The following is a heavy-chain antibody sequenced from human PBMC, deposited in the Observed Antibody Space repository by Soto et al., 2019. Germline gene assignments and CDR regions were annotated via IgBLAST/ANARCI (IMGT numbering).Heavy chain of an antibody. CDR1: GFTFSSYG. D-gene: IGHD4-17*01. Sequence: QVQLVESGGGVVQPGRSLRLSCAASGFTFSSYGMHWVRQAPGKGLEWVAVISYDGSNKYYADSVKGRFTISRDNSKNPRYLQMSRLRPEATAVYCCAKPPGREYGSRLLGYWGQGTLVTVSS. CDR3: AKPPGREYGSRLLGY. V-gene: IGHV3-30*18. CDR2: ISYDGSNK. J-gene: IGHJ4*02.